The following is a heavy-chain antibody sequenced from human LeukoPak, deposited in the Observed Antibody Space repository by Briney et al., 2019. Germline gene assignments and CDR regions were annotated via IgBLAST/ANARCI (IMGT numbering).Heavy chain of an antibody. Sequence: GGSLRLSCAASGFTFSSYSMNWVRQAPGKGLEWVSSISSSSSYIYYADSVKGRFTISRDNAKNSLYLQMNSLRAEDTAVYYCARGSYYDSSGYYYSLDYWGQGTLVTVSS. J-gene: IGHJ4*02. V-gene: IGHV3-21*01. CDR2: ISSSSSYI. CDR3: ARGSYYDSSGYYYSLDY. CDR1: GFTFSSYS. D-gene: IGHD3-22*01.